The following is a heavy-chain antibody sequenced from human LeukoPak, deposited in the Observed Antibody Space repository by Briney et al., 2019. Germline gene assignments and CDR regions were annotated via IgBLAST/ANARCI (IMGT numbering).Heavy chain of an antibody. CDR2: IKQDGSEK. CDR3: AREERITMIVVVAYYFDY. J-gene: IGHJ4*02. D-gene: IGHD3-22*01. Sequence: GGSLRLSCAASGFTVSSNYINWVRQAPGKGLEWVANIKQDGSEKYYVDSVKGRFTISRDNAKNSLYLQMNSLRAEDTAVYYCAREERITMIVVVAYYFDYWGQGTLVTVSS. V-gene: IGHV3-7*01. CDR1: GFTVSSNY.